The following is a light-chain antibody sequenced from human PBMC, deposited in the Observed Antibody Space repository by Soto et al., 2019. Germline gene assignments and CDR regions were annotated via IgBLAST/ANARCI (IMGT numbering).Light chain of an antibody. V-gene: IGLV4-69*01. CDR3: QTWGSGIVV. J-gene: IGLJ2*01. CDR1: SGHSNYA. CDR2: LNSDGSH. Sequence: QLVLTQSPSASASLGASVMLTGTLSSGHSNYAIAWHQQQSEKGPRYLMKLNSDGSHSKGDGIPDRFSGSSSGAERYLTISSLQSEDEADYYCQTWGSGIVVFGGGTKLTVL.